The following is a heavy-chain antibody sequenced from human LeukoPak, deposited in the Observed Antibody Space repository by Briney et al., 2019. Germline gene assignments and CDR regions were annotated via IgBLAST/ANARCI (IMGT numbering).Heavy chain of an antibody. D-gene: IGHD6-13*01. CDR2: ITGYGAT. CDR1: GFTFSNFA. J-gene: IGHJ5*02. Sequence: PGGSLRLSCAASGFTFSNFAMMWVRQAPGTGLQWVSTITGYGATFYAGSVRGRFTIFRDTSMNTLFLQMNSLGAEDTAVYYCAKGAAAGKVDWFDPWGQGTLVTVSS. V-gene: IGHV3-23*01. CDR3: AKGAAAGKVDWFDP.